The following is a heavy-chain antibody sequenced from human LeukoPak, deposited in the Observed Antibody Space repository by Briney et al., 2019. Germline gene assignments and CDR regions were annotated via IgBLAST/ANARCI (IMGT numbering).Heavy chain of an antibody. D-gene: IGHD6-19*01. Sequence: SVKVSCKASGGTFSSYTISWVRQAPGQGLEWMGRIIPILGIANCAQKFQGGVTITADKSTSTAYMELSSLRSEDTAVYYSARGVSSGWYRLDIWGQGTMVTVSS. CDR3: ARGVSSGWYRLDI. CDR1: GGTFSSYT. CDR2: IIPILGIA. J-gene: IGHJ3*02. V-gene: IGHV1-69*02.